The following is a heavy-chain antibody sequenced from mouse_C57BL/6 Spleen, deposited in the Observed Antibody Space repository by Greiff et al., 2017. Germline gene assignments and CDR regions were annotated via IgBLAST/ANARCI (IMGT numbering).Heavy chain of an antibody. CDR2: IYPRDGST. CDR1: GYTFTSYD. J-gene: IGHJ1*03. D-gene: IGHD1-1*01. Sequence: QVQLQQSGPELVKPGASVKLSCKASGYTFTSYDINWVKQRPGQGLEWIGWIYPRDGSTKDNEKFKGKATLTVDTSSSTAYMELHSLTSEDSAVYFCARGTTVVATDWYFDVWGTGTTVTVSS. CDR3: ARGTTVVATDWYFDV. V-gene: IGHV1-85*01.